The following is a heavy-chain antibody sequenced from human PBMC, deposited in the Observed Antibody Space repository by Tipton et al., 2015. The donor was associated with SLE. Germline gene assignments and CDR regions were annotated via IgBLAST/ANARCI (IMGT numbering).Heavy chain of an antibody. CDR3: ARDDHYGDYFDY. D-gene: IGHD4-17*01. J-gene: IGHJ4*02. Sequence: LRLSCTVSGGFISSYYWSWIRQPPGKGLEWIGYIYYSGSANYNPSLKSRVTISVDTSKNQFSLKLSSVTAADTAVYYCARDDHYGDYFDYWGQGTLVTVSS. CDR2: IYYSGSA. CDR1: GGFISSYY. V-gene: IGHV4-59*01.